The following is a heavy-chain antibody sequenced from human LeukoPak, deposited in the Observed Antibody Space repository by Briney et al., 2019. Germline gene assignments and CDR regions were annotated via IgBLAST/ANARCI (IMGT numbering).Heavy chain of an antibody. D-gene: IGHD3-22*01. CDR2: INHSGST. J-gene: IGHJ4*02. Sequence: SETLSLTCAVYGGSFSGYYWSGIRQPPGKGLEWIGEINHSGSTNYNPSLKSRVTISVDTSKNQFSLKLSSVTAADTAVYYCATLAYDSSPDLGYWGQGTLVTVSS. CDR1: GGSFSGYY. CDR3: ATLAYDSSPDLGY. V-gene: IGHV4-34*01.